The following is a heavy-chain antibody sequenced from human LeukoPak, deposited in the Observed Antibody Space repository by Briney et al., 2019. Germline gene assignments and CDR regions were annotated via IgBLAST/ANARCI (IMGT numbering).Heavy chain of an antibody. D-gene: IGHD2-2*01. J-gene: IGHJ6*02. CDR3: ASQVVPAATYYYYYGMDV. CDR2: ISSSGSTI. CDR1: GFTFGDYY. V-gene: IGHV3-11*01. Sequence: GGSLRLSCAASGFTFGDYYMSWIRQAPGKGLEWVSYISSSGSTIYYADSVKGRFTISRDNAKNSLYLQMNSLRAEGTAVYYCASQVVPAATYYYYYGMDVWGQGTTVTVSS.